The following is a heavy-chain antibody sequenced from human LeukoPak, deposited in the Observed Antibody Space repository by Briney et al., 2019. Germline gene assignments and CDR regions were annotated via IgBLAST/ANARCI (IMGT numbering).Heavy chain of an antibody. CDR2: ISSSSSYI. D-gene: IGHD4-23*01. CDR3: ARASGGTFDFDY. V-gene: IGHV3-21*01. Sequence: GGSLRLSCAASGFTFGSYAMSWVRQAPGKGLEWVSSISSSSSYIYYADSVKGRFTISRDNAKNSLYLQMNSLRAEDTAVYYCARASGGTFDFDYWGQGTLVTVSS. CDR1: GFTFGSYA. J-gene: IGHJ4*02.